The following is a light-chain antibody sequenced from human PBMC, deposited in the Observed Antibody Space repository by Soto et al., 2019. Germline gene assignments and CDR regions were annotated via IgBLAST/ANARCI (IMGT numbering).Light chain of an antibody. CDR3: QQYDSGCT. CDR1: QSISGNF. J-gene: IGKJ1*01. V-gene: IGKV3-20*01. CDR2: GAS. Sequence: EIVLTQSPGTLSLSPGERATLACRASQSISGNFSAWYQHTPGKAPRVLIYGASRKATGIPDRFSGSWSGKYFTLTISRLESEYFALYYCQQYDSGCTFGKGTKVE.